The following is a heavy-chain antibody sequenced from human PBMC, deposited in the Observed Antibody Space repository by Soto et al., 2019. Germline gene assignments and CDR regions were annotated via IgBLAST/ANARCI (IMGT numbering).Heavy chain of an antibody. V-gene: IGHV3-30-3*01. D-gene: IGHD4-4*01. Sequence: QVQLVESGGGVVQPGRSLRLSCAASGFTFSSYAMHWVRQAPGKGLEWVAVISYDGSNKYYADSVKGRFTISRDNSKNTLYLQMNSLRAEDTAVYYCARDRWAMDYSNYWVDYWGQGTLVTVSS. CDR1: GFTFSSYA. CDR2: ISYDGSNK. J-gene: IGHJ4*02. CDR3: ARDRWAMDYSNYWVDY.